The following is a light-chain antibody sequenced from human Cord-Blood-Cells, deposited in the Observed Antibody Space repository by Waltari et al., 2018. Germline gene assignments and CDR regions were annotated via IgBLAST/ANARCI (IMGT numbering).Light chain of an antibody. CDR1: SSDVGGSNY. J-gene: IGLJ1*01. V-gene: IGLV2-14*01. CDR3: SSYTSSSTYV. CDR2: DVS. Sequence: QSALTQPASVSGSPGQSITISCTGTSSDVGGSNYVSWYPQHPGNAPKLMIYDVSNRPSGVSNRFAVSKSGNTASLTISGLQAEDEADYYCSSYTSSSTYVFGTGTKVTVL.